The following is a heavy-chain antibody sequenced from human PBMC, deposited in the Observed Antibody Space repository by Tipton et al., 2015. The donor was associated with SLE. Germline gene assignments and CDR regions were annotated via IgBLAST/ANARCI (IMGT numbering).Heavy chain of an antibody. CDR2: IYYSGST. CDR3: ASGSSGWAMGWYFDL. V-gene: IGHV4-59*01. J-gene: IGHJ2*01. CDR1: GGSISSYY. Sequence: TLSLTCTVSGGSISSYYWSWIRQPPGKGLEWIGYIYYSGSTNYNPSLKSRVTISVDTSKNQFSLKLSSVTAADTAVYYCASGSSGWAMGWYFDLWGRGTLVTASS. D-gene: IGHD6-19*01.